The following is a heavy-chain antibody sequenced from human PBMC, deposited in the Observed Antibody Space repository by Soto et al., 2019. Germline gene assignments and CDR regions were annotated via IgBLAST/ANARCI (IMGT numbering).Heavy chain of an antibody. J-gene: IGHJ4*02. V-gene: IGHV1-69*13. CDR2: IIPIFGTT. D-gene: IGHD4-17*01. Sequence: ASVKVSCKASGGTFSSYAISWVRQAPGQGLEWMGGIIPIFGTTNYAQKFQGRVTITADESTSTAYMELSSLRSEDTAVYYCARGRYGDYFMMDYWGQGTLVTVSS. CDR1: GGTFSSYA. CDR3: ARGRYGDYFMMDY.